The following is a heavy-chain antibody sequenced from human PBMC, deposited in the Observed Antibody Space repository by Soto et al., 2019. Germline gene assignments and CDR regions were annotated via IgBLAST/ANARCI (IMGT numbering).Heavy chain of an antibody. Sequence: GASVKVSCKASGYTFTSYGISWVRQAPGQGLEWVGWISAYNGNTNYAQKLQGRVTMTTDTSTSTAYMELRSLRSDDTAVYYCARDDGTIFGVVTYYYYGMDVWGQGTTVTVSS. D-gene: IGHD3-3*01. CDR3: ARDDGTIFGVVTYYYYGMDV. V-gene: IGHV1-18*01. J-gene: IGHJ6*02. CDR1: GYTFTSYG. CDR2: ISAYNGNT.